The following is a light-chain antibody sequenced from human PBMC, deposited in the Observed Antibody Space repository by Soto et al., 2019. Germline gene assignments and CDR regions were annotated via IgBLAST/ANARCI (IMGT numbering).Light chain of an antibody. CDR3: SSRAGRKKMV. Sequence: QSALTQPPSASGSPGQSVTISCTGTSSDVGASNYVSWYQHHPGKAPKLMIYEVNKRLSGVPDRFSASKSGNTASLTVSGLQAEDEADYYCSSRAGRKKMVFGGGTKVTVL. CDR2: EVN. CDR1: SSDVGASNY. J-gene: IGLJ2*01. V-gene: IGLV2-8*01.